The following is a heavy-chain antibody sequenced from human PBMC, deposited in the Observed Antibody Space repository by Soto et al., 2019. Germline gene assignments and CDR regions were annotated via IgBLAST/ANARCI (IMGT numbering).Heavy chain of an antibody. CDR1: GESHTRLY. CDR3: ARVVGSLDPIENYVDY. CDR2: INDGGGT. Sequence: PSETLSRTRAVYGESHTRLYRKWNRQEPGKGLEGIGEINDGGGTNYKSSLKTRVTMSVDTSKNQFLLRLYSVSAADTVMYFCARVVGSLDPIENYVDYWGQGTLVTVSA. V-gene: IGHV4-34*01. J-gene: IGHJ4*02. D-gene: IGHD3-16*01.